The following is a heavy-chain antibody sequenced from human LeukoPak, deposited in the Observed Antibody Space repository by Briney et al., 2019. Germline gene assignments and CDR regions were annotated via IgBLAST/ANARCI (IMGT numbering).Heavy chain of an antibody. V-gene: IGHV3-53*01. CDR3: ASAPYNWNDGGYFDY. CDR2: IYSGGST. D-gene: IGHD1-20*01. CDR1: GFTVSSNY. J-gene: IGHJ4*02. Sequence: PGGSLRLPCAASGFTVSSNYMSWVRQAPGKGLEWVSVIYSGGSTYYADSVKGRFTISRDNSKNTLYLQMNSLRAEDTAVYYCASAPYNWNDGGYFDYWGQGTLVTVSS.